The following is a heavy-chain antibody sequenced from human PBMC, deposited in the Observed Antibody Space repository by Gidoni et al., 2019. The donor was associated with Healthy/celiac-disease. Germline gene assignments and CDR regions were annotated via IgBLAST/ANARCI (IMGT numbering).Heavy chain of an antibody. CDR2: IYYRGST. V-gene: IGHV4-59*08. Sequence: QVQLQESGPGLVKPSETLSLTCTVSGGSISSYYWSWIRQPPGKGLEWIGYIYYRGSTNYNPSLKSQVTISVDTSKNQFSLKLSSVTAADTAVYYCARAYGDSSRDYYGMDVWGQGTTVTVSS. CDR1: GGSISSYY. J-gene: IGHJ6*02. CDR3: ARAYGDSSRDYYGMDV. D-gene: IGHD4-17*01.